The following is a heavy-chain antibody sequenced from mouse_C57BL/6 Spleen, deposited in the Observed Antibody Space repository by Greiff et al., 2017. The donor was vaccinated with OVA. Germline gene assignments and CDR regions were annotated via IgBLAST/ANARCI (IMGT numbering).Heavy chain of an antibody. J-gene: IGHJ2*01. CDR1: GYTFTDYN. V-gene: IGHV1-22*01. CDR2: INPNNGGT. CDR3: ARGGSFDY. Sequence: VQLQQSGPELVKPGASVKMSCKASGYTFTDYNMHWVKQSHGKSLEWIGYINPNNGGTSYNQKFKGKATLTVNKSSSTAYMEVRGLTSDDCAVYYCARGGSFDYWGQGTTLTVSS.